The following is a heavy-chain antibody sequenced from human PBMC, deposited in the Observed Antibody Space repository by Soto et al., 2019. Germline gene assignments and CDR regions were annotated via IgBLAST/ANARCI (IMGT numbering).Heavy chain of an antibody. CDR2: IYYSGST. Sequence: PSETLSLTCTVSGGSISSYYWSWIRQPPGKGLEWIGYIYYSGSTNYNPSLKSRVTISVDTSKNQFSLKLSSVTAADTAVYYCARDVAARRGKGYNWFDPWGQGTLVTVPQ. J-gene: IGHJ5*02. CDR3: ARDVAARRGKGYNWFDP. V-gene: IGHV4-59*01. D-gene: IGHD6-6*01. CDR1: GGSISSYY.